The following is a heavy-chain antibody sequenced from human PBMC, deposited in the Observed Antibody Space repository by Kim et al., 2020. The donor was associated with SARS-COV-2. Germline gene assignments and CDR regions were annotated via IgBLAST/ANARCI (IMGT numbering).Heavy chain of an antibody. CDR3: GRDLRGRSADYYFYY. V-gene: IGHV3-30*04. J-gene: IGHJ4*01. CDR2: ISYDGRDK. Sequence: GGSLRLSCAASGFIFSTYPMHWVRQAPGKGLEWVTVISYDGRDKHYEDSVKGRFTISRDNSKNTLYLQMNSLRAEDTAVYYCGRDLRGRSADYYFYYWG. D-gene: IGHD1-26*01. CDR1: GFIFSTYP.